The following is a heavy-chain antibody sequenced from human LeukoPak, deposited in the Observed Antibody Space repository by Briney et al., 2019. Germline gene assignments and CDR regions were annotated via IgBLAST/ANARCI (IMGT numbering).Heavy chain of an antibody. CDR1: GYTFTGYY. Sequence: ASVKVSCKASGYTFTGYYMHWVRQAPGQGLEWMGWINPNSGGTNYAQKFQGRVTMTRDTSTSTVYMELSSLRSEDTAVYYCARVGATHFDYWGQGTLVTVSS. V-gene: IGHV1-2*02. CDR2: INPNSGGT. J-gene: IGHJ4*02. CDR3: ARVGATHFDY. D-gene: IGHD1-26*01.